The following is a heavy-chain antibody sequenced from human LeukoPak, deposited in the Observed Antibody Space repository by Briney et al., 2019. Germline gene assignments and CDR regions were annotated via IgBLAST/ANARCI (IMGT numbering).Heavy chain of an antibody. CDR1: GFTFDDYG. J-gene: IGHJ4*02. CDR2: INWNGGST. CDR3: ATDLICTNGVCLYYFDY. D-gene: IGHD2-8*01. Sequence: PGGSLRLSCAASGFTFDDYGMSWVRQAPGKGLEWVSGINWNGGSTGYADSVKGRFTISRDNAKNSLYLQMNSLRAEDTALYYCATDLICTNGVCLYYFDYWGQGTLVTVSS. V-gene: IGHV3-20*04.